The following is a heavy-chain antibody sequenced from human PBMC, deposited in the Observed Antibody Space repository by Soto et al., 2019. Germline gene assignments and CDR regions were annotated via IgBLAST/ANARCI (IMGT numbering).Heavy chain of an antibody. D-gene: IGHD6-13*01. CDR3: ARAESEGSLVLYGMDV. CDR2: IIPIFGTA. J-gene: IGHJ6*02. CDR1: GGTFSSYA. Sequence: QVQLVQSGAEVQKPGSSVKVSCKASGGTFSSYAISWVRQAPGQGLEWMGGIIPIFGTANYAQKFQGRVTITADKSTSTAYMDVSSLRSEDTAVYYCARAESEGSLVLYGMDVWGQGTTVTVSS. V-gene: IGHV1-69*06.